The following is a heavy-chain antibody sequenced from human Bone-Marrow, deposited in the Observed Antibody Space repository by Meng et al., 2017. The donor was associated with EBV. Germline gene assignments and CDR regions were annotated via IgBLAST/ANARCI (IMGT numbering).Heavy chain of an antibody. V-gene: IGHV1-69*01. D-gene: IGHD2-15*01. CDR3: ASESGRGFTPDY. Sequence: VWLVTCGAEMKKGLASVKVSCKTAGGTFRSVAVSWVRQAPGPGLEWMGWLIPMSDAPHYPQKFQERVRITADESTSTHYMDLSDLRSEDTAVNYCASESGRGFTPDYWGQGTLVTVSS. CDR1: GGTFRSVA. CDR2: LIPMSDAP. J-gene: IGHJ4*02.